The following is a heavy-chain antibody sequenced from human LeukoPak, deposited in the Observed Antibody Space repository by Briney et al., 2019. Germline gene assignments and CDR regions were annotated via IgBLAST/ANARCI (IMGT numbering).Heavy chain of an antibody. CDR1: DVSFSDYF. Sequence: SETLSLTCAVYDVSFSDYFWNWIRQLPGKGLEWIGEINHGGGTRYNPSLKSRATISVDTSKKQFSLNLTAVTAADTAVYYCARVRAVSVSFDSWGQGTLVTVSS. CDR2: INHGGGT. V-gene: IGHV4-34*01. J-gene: IGHJ4*02. CDR3: ARVRAVSVSFDS. D-gene: IGHD6-19*01.